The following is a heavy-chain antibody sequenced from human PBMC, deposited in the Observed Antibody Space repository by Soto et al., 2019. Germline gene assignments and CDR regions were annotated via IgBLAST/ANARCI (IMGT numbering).Heavy chain of an antibody. Sequence: RKISCKGSGYSFAGYWITWVRQKPGKGLEWMGRIDPSDSQTYYSPSFRGHVTISVTKSITTVFLQWSSLRASDTAMYYCARQIYDSDTGPNFQYYFDSWGQGTPVTVSS. V-gene: IGHV5-10-1*01. J-gene: IGHJ4*02. CDR1: GYSFAGYW. CDR3: ARQIYDSDTGPNFQYYFDS. CDR2: IDPSDSQT. D-gene: IGHD3-22*01.